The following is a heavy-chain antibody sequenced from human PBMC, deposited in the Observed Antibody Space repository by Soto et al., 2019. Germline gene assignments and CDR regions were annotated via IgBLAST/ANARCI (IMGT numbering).Heavy chain of an antibody. Sequence: EVQLVESGGGLVQPGGSLRLSCAASGFTFSSYSMNWVRQAPGKELEWVSYISSSSSTIYYADSVKGRFTISRDNAKNSRYLQMNSLRDEDTAVYYCARDMVLEQPEGLDYWGQGTLVTVSS. V-gene: IGHV3-48*02. CDR1: GFTFSSYS. CDR2: ISSSSSTI. D-gene: IGHD3-10*01. J-gene: IGHJ4*02. CDR3: ARDMVLEQPEGLDY.